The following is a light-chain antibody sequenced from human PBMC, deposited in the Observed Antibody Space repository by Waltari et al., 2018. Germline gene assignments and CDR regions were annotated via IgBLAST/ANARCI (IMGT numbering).Light chain of an antibody. V-gene: IGLV2-23*01. Sequence: QSALTQPASVSGSPGQSITISCTGTSSNVGSYNLVSWYQQHPDKAPKLMVYAGNKRRSGVSNRFSGSKSGNTASLTISGLQVADEAFYYCCSYAGSSTWVFGGGTKLTVL. CDR1: SSNVGSYNL. J-gene: IGLJ3*02. CDR3: CSYAGSSTWV. CDR2: AGN.